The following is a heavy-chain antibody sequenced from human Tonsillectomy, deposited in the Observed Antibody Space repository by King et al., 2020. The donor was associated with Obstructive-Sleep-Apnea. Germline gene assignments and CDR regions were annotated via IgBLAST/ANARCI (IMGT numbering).Heavy chain of an antibody. V-gene: IGHV4-59*01. CDR2: IFDSGNT. D-gene: IGHD3-22*01. CDR3: ARQRYYYDSSGYYYPAFDH. Sequence: VPLPESGPGLVKPSETLSLTCTVSGGSISTYYWSWIRQPPGTGLEWIGYIFDSGNTRYNPALKSRVTISVDTSKNQFSLRLSSVTSADTAVYYCARQRYYYDSSGYYYPAFDHWGRGTLVTVSS. CDR1: GGSISTYY. J-gene: IGHJ4*02.